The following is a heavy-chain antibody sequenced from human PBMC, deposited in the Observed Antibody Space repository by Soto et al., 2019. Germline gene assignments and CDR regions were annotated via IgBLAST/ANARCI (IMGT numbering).Heavy chain of an antibody. J-gene: IGHJ6*04. CDR3: ARVGMKYSNYPSYYYYGRDV. Sequence: PSETLSLTCTVSGGSISSYYWSWIRQPAGKGLEWIGRIYTSGSTNYNPSLKSRVTMSVDTSKNQFSLKLSSVTAADTAVYYCARVGMKYSNYPSYYYYGRDVWVKGTTVTVPS. CDR1: GGSISSYY. V-gene: IGHV4-4*07. D-gene: IGHD4-4*01. CDR2: IYTSGST.